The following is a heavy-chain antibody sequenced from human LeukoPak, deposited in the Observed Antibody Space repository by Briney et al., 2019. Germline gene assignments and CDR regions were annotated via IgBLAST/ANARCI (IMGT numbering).Heavy chain of an antibody. D-gene: IGHD6-13*01. J-gene: IGHJ4*02. CDR1: GSTFSSYA. Sequence: QPGRSLRLSCAASGSTFSSYAMHWVRQAPGKGLEWVAVISYDGSNKYYADSVKGRFTISRDNSKNTLYLQMNSLRAEDTAVYYCATYLGSLAAALSYYFDYWGQGTLVTVSS. V-gene: IGHV3-30-3*01. CDR3: ATYLGSLAAALSYYFDY. CDR2: ISYDGSNK.